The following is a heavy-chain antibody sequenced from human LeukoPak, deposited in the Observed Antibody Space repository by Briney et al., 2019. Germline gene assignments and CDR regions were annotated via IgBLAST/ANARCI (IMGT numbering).Heavy chain of an antibody. CDR1: GFTFSSYG. CDR2: IWYDGSNK. J-gene: IGHJ3*02. D-gene: IGHD3-10*01. CDR3: ARDPGDYYGSGSSDAFDI. V-gene: IGHV3-33*01. Sequence: GGSLRLSCAASGFTFSSYGMHWVRQAPGMGLEWVAVIWYDGSNKYYADSVKGRFTISRDNSKNTLYLQMNSLRAEDTAVYYCARDPGDYYGSGSSDAFDIWGQGTMVTVSS.